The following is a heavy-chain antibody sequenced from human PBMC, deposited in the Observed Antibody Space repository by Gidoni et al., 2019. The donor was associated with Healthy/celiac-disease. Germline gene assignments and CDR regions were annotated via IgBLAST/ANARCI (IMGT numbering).Heavy chain of an antibody. J-gene: IGHJ6*02. V-gene: IGHV3-53*01. D-gene: IGHD2-21*01. Sequence: EVQLVESGGGLIQPGGSLRLSCAASGFTVSSNYMSWVRQAPGKGLEWVSVIYSGGSTYYADSVKGRFTISRDNSKNTLYLQMNSLRAEDTAVYYCARVEVGDPSIGYYGMDVWGQGTTVTVSS. CDR1: GFTVSSNY. CDR3: ARVEVGDPSIGYYGMDV. CDR2: IYSGGST.